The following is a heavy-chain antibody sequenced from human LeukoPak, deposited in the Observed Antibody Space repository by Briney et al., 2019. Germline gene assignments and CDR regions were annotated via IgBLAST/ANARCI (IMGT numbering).Heavy chain of an antibody. CDR3: ARCGTPNNYHYYGMDV. Sequence: PGGSLRLSCAASGFTFSDYCMSWIRQAPGKGLEWVSYISIISNYTNYADSVKGRFTISRDNAKNSLHLQMNSLRAEDTAVYYCARCGTPNNYHYYGMDVWGQGTTVTVSS. J-gene: IGHJ6*02. CDR1: GFTFSDYC. V-gene: IGHV3-11*03. D-gene: IGHD1-26*01. CDR2: ISIISNYT.